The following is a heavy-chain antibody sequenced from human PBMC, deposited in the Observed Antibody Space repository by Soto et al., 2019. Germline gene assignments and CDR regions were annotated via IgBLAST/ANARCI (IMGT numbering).Heavy chain of an antibody. CDR1: GFTFSSYA. Sequence: GGSLRLSCAASGFTFSSYAMHWVRQAPGKGLEWVAVISYDGSNKYYADSVKGRFTISRDNSKNTLYLQMNSLRAEDTAVYYCARDTLQPPAVVTSYFDYWGQGTLVTVSS. V-gene: IGHV3-30-3*01. J-gene: IGHJ4*02. D-gene: IGHD2-15*01. CDR3: ARDTLQPPAVVTSYFDY. CDR2: ISYDGSNK.